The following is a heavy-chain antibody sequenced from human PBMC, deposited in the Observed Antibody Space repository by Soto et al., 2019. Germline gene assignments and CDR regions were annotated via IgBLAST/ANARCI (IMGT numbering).Heavy chain of an antibody. Sequence: SETLSLTCTVSGGSISSYYWSWIRQPAGKGLEWIGRIYTSGSTNYNPSLKSRVTMSVDTSKNQFSLKLSSVTAADTAVYYCARQYCSSTSCQTHLDYWGQGTLVTVSS. CDR3: ARQYCSSTSCQTHLDY. V-gene: IGHV4-4*07. CDR1: GGSISSYY. J-gene: IGHJ4*02. CDR2: IYTSGST. D-gene: IGHD2-2*01.